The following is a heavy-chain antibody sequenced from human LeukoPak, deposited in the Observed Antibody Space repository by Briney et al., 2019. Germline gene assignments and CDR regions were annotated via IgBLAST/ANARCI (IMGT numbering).Heavy chain of an antibody. CDR2: INHSGST. V-gene: IGHV4-34*01. D-gene: IGHD3-22*01. Sequence: SETLSLTCAVYGGSFSGYYWSWIRQPPGKGLEWIGEINHSGSTNYNPSLKSRVTISVDTSKNQFSLKLSSVTAADTAVYYCARATTYYYDSSGSPGGAVKNWFDPWGQGTLVTVSS. J-gene: IGHJ5*02. CDR3: ARATTYYYDSSGSPGGAVKNWFDP. CDR1: GGSFSGYY.